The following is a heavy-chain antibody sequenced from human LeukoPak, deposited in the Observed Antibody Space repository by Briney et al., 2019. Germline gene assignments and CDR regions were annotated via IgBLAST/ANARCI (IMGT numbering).Heavy chain of an antibody. J-gene: IGHJ5*02. CDR2: INPSGGST. CDR1: GYTFTMYY. V-gene: IGHV1-46*01. D-gene: IGHD3-22*01. Sequence: ASVTVSFTASGYTFTMYYIHWVRQAPGQGLGWMGIINPSGGSTSYAQKFQGRVTMTRDTTTSTVYMELNSLRSVDTAVYYCARGYDSSGYYYIPFDRWGQGTLVTVSS. CDR3: ARGYDSSGYYYIPFDR.